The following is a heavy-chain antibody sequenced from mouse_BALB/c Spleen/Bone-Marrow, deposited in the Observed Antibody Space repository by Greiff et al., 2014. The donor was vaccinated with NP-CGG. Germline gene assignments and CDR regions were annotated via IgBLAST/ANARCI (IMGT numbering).Heavy chain of an antibody. J-gene: IGHJ2*01. V-gene: IGHV14-3*02. D-gene: IGHD2-14*01. Sequence: VQLQQSGAELVKPGVSVKLSCTGSGFNIKDTYMHWVKQRPEQGLEWIGRIDPANGNTKYDPKFQGKATITADTSSNTAYLQLSSLTSEDTAVYYCASYYRYSFDYWGQGTTLTVSS. CDR2: IDPANGNT. CDR1: GFNIKDTY. CDR3: ASYYRYSFDY.